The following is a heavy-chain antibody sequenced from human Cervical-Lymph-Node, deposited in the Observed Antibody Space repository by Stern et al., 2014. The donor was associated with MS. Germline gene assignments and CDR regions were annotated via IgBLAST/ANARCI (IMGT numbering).Heavy chain of an antibody. Sequence: VQLVESGGGLVKPGGSLRLSCAASGFTFSYYYMSWIRQAPGKGLEWISYISSGDRGTYYADSVKGRFTISRDNAKNSLYLQMNNLTDEDTAVYYCARAVALDVWGQGTTVTVSS. V-gene: IGHV3-11*01. J-gene: IGHJ6*02. CDR1: GFTFSYYY. CDR2: ISSGDRGT. CDR3: ARAVALDV.